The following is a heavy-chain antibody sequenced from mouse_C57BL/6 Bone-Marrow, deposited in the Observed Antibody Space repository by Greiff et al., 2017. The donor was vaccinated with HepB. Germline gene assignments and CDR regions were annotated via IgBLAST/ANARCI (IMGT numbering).Heavy chain of an antibody. V-gene: IGHV14-4*01. CDR2: IDPENGDT. J-gene: IGHJ2*01. CDR1: GFNIKDDY. CDR3: TTKGLDY. Sequence: EVQVVESGAELVRPGASVKLSCTASGFNIKDDYMHWVKQRPEQGLEWIGWIDPENGDTEYASKFQGKATITADTSSNTAYLQLSSLTSEDTAVYYCTTKGLDYWGQGTTLTVSS.